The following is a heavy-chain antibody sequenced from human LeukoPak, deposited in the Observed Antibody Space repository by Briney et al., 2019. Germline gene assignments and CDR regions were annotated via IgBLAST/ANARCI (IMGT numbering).Heavy chain of an antibody. Sequence: ASVKVSCKAFGYTFTGYWMHWVRQAPGQGPEWMGIINPSGGSTSYAQKFQGRVTMTRDTSTSTVYMELSSLRSEDTAVYYCAREVTAAGTDYMDVWGKGTTVTISS. D-gene: IGHD6-13*01. V-gene: IGHV1-46*01. CDR2: INPSGGST. J-gene: IGHJ6*03. CDR1: GYTFTGYW. CDR3: AREVTAAGTDYMDV.